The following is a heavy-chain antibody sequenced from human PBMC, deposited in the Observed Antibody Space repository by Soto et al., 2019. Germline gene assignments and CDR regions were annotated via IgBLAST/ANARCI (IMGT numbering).Heavy chain of an antibody. CDR2: IYCDDDK. V-gene: IGHV2-5*02. CDR3: AHAAAHHYFDSSGNENVWLGAFDV. Sequence: QITLKESGPTVVKPTQALTLTCNFSGFSLSTSGVGVGWIRQSPGKALEWLAVIYCDDDKRYRPSLKSRLTITKDTSENQAVLAMTNMDPVDTGTYYCAHAAAHHYFDSSGNENVWLGAFDVWGQGTLVTVSS. CDR1: GFSLSTSGVG. J-gene: IGHJ3*01. D-gene: IGHD3-22*01.